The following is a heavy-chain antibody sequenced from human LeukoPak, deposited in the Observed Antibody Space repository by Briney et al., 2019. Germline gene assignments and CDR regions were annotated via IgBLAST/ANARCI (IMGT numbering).Heavy chain of an antibody. CDR2: MNPNSGNT. D-gene: IGHD6-19*01. CDR1: GYTFTSYG. Sequence: ASVKVSCKASGYTFTSYGISWVRQAPGQGLEWMGWMNPNSGNTGYAQKFQGRVTMTRNTSISTAYMELSSLRSEDTAVYYCARVAGSGWYHYYYYMDVWGKGTTVTISS. J-gene: IGHJ6*03. CDR3: ARVAGSGWYHYYYYMDV. V-gene: IGHV1-8*02.